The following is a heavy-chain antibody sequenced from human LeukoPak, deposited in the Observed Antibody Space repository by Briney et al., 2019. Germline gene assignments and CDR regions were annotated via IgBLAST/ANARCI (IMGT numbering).Heavy chain of an antibody. Sequence: VASVKVSCKASGYTFTSYHIHWVRQAPGQGLEWMGIINPSGGSTTYAQKFQGRVTMTRDTSTRTVYMELSSLRSEDTAVYYCARGFYGSGSYGTFDYWGQGTLVTVSS. D-gene: IGHD3-10*01. CDR2: INPSGGST. CDR1: GYTFTSYH. J-gene: IGHJ4*02. CDR3: ARGFYGSGSYGTFDY. V-gene: IGHV1-46*01.